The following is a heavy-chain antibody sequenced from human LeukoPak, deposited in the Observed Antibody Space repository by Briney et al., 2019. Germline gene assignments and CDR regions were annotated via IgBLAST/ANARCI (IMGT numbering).Heavy chain of an antibody. CDR1: GFTFSSYS. J-gene: IGHJ6*02. D-gene: IGHD2-15*01. Sequence: GGSLRLSCAASGFTFSSYSMNWVRQAPGKGLEWVSSISSSSSYIYYADSVKGRFTISRDNAKNSLYLQMNSLRAEDTAVYYCARTMVAPQFVGGMDVWGQGTTVTVSS. V-gene: IGHV3-21*01. CDR3: ARTMVAPQFVGGMDV. CDR2: ISSSSSYI.